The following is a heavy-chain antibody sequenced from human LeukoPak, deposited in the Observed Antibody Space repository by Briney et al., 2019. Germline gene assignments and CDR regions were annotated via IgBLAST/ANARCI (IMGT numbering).Heavy chain of an antibody. Sequence: SETLSLTCTVSGGSISSYYWSWIRQPPGKGLEWIGCIYYSGSTNYNPSLKSRVTISVDTSKNQFSLKLSSVTAADTAVYYCARDGDARAFDIWGQGTMVTVSS. D-gene: IGHD7-27*01. CDR2: IYYSGST. CDR3: ARDGDARAFDI. CDR1: GGSISSYY. V-gene: IGHV4-59*01. J-gene: IGHJ3*02.